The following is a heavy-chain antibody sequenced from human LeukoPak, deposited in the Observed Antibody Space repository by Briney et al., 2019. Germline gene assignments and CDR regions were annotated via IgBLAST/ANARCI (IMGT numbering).Heavy chain of an antibody. CDR2: ISSSSSYI. V-gene: IGHV3-21*01. CDR3: AKIGKYYDFWRDKRDAFDI. D-gene: IGHD3-3*01. J-gene: IGHJ3*02. CDR1: GFTFSSYS. Sequence: PGGSLRLSCAASGFTFSSYSMNWVRQAPGKGLEWVSSISSSSSYIYYADSVKGRFTISRDNAKNSLYLQMNSLRAEDTAVYYCAKIGKYYDFWRDKRDAFDIWGQGTMVTVSS.